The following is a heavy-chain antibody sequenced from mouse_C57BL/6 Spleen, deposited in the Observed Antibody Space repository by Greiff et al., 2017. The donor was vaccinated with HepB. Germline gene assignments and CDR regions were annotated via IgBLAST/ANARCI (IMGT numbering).Heavy chain of an antibody. J-gene: IGHJ2*01. CDR2: IDPSDSYT. Sequence: QVQLQQPGAELVMPGASVKLSCKASGYTFTSYWMHWVKQRPGQGLEWIGEIDPSDSYTNYYQKFKGKSTLTVDKSSSTAYMQLSSLTSEDSAVYYCARSPYYGSSSDYWGQGTTLTVSS. CDR1: GYTFTSYW. V-gene: IGHV1-69*01. D-gene: IGHD1-1*01. CDR3: ARSPYYGSSSDY.